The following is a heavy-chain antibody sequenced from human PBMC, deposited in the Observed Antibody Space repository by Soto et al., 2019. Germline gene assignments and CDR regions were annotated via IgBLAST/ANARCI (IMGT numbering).Heavy chain of an antibody. Sequence: GASVKVSCKASGYTFSSYDINWVRQATGQGLEWMGWMNPNTDNTGYAQNFQGRLTVTWNTSISTAYMELRSLRSEDTALYYCARDCGYGYGMDVWGQGTTVTVSS. CDR3: ARDCGYGYGMDV. V-gene: IGHV1-8*01. J-gene: IGHJ6*02. CDR1: GYTFSSYD. CDR2: MNPNTDNT. D-gene: IGHD2-15*01.